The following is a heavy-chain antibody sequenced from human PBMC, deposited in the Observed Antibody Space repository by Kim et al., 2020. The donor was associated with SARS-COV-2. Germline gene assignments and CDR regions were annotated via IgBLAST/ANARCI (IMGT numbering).Heavy chain of an antibody. Sequence: SVKDRFTISRDNYKNTLYLQMNSLRAEDTAVYYGAKDLSFYYYYYGMDVWGQGTTVTVSS. V-gene: IGHV3-30*02. CDR3: AKDLSFYYYYYGMDV. J-gene: IGHJ6*02.